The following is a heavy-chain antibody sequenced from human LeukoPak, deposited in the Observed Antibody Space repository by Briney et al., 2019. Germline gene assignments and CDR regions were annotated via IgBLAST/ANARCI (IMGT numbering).Heavy chain of an antibody. CDR1: GFSFSDFY. CDR2: IGTRSNPI. J-gene: IGHJ4*02. V-gene: IGHV3-11*01. Sequence: GGSPRLSCAASGFSFSDFYMYWIRQAPGMGLEWISYIGTRSNPIYYADSVKGRFTISRDDAKNSLYLQMNSLRDEDTAVYFCAREARGSGRDFDYWGQGILVTVSS. CDR3: AREARGSGRDFDY. D-gene: IGHD1-26*01.